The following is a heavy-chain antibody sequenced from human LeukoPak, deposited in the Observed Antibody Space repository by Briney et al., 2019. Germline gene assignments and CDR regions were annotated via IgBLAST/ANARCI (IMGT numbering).Heavy chain of an antibody. J-gene: IGHJ5*02. Sequence: SETLSLTCTVSCGSISSYYWIWIRQPPGEALECFGYIYFTESTNYNPSLKSRVTISVDTSNNQFSLKLSSVTAADTAVYYCARRYCTDGVCYLISWGQGTLVTVSS. CDR3: ARRYCTDGVCYLIS. V-gene: IGHV4-59*12. CDR2: IYFTEST. D-gene: IGHD2-8*01. CDR1: CGSISSYY.